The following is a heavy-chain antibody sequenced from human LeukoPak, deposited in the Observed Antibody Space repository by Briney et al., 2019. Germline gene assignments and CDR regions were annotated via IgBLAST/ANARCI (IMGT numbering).Heavy chain of an antibody. Sequence: SETLSHTCAVYGGSFSGYYWSWIRQPPGKGLEWIGEINHSGSTNYNPSLKSRVTISVDTSKNQFSLKLSSVTAADTAVYYCARVGGDVVVPAAICFDYWGQGTLVTVSS. CDR1: GGSFSGYY. D-gene: IGHD2-2*01. J-gene: IGHJ4*02. V-gene: IGHV4-34*01. CDR3: ARVGGDVVVPAAICFDY. CDR2: INHSGST.